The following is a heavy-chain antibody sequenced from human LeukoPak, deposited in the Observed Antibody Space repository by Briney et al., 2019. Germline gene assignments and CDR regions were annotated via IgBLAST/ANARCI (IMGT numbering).Heavy chain of an antibody. Sequence: GGSLRLSCAASGFTFSSYAMSWVRQAPGKGLEWVSAISGGGGSTYYADSVKGRFTISRDNSKNTLYLQMNSLRTEDTAVYYCANALYYYDPPFDPWGRGTLVTVSS. CDR3: ANALYYYDPPFDP. CDR2: ISGGGGST. J-gene: IGHJ5*02. CDR1: GFTFSSYA. V-gene: IGHV3-23*01. D-gene: IGHD3-22*01.